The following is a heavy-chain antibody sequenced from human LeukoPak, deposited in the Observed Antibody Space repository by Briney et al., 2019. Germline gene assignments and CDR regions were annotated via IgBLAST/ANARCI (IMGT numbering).Heavy chain of an antibody. CDR3: ARAGSSWVYFDY. D-gene: IGHD6-13*01. V-gene: IGHV3-33*01. Sequence: GGSLRLSCAASGFTFGTSGMHWVRQAPGKGPEWVAVIWYDGSNTYYADSVKGRFTISRDNSKNTLYLQMNSLRVEDTAVYYCARAGSSWVYFDYWGQGTLVTVSS. CDR2: IWYDGSNT. CDR1: GFTFGTSG. J-gene: IGHJ4*02.